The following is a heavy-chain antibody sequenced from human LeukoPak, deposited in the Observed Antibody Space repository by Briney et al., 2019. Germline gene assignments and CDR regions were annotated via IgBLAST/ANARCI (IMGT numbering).Heavy chain of an antibody. CDR2: ISAYNGNT. D-gene: IGHD5-18*01. V-gene: IGHV1-18*01. CDR3: ARGVDTAMLPYYYFMDV. CDR1: GYTFTSYG. J-gene: IGHJ6*03. Sequence: ASVKVSCKASGYTFTSYGISWVRQAPGQGLEWMGWISAYNGNTNYAQKLQGRVTMTTDTSTSTAYMELKSLRSDDTAVYYCARGVDTAMLPYYYFMDVWAKGTTVTVSS.